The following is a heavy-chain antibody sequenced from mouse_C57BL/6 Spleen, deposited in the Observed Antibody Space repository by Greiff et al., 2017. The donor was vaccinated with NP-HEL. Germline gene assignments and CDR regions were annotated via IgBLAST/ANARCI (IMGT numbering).Heavy chain of an antibody. Sequence: QVQLQQPGAELVRPGTSVKLSCKASGYTFTSYWMHWVKQRPGQGLEWIGVIDPSDSYTNYNQKFKGKATLTVDTSSSTAYMQLSSLTSEDSAVYYCARRELGHAMDYWGQGTSVTVSS. J-gene: IGHJ4*01. D-gene: IGHD4-1*01. CDR3: ARRELGHAMDY. V-gene: IGHV1-59*01. CDR2: IDPSDSYT. CDR1: GYTFTSYW.